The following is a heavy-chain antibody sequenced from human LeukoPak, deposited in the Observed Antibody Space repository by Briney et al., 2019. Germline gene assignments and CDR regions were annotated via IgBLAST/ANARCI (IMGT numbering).Heavy chain of an antibody. J-gene: IGHJ6*03. CDR3: ARWDSRGYYWSSYYYCMDV. D-gene: IGHD3-22*01. V-gene: IGHV1-2*02. CDR2: INPNSGGT. CDR1: GYTFTSYY. Sequence: ASVRVSCKASGYTFTSYYMHWVRQAPGQGLEWMGWINPNSGGTNYAQKFQGRVTMTRDTSISTAYMELSRLRSDDTAVYYCARWDSRGYYWSSYYYCMDVWGKGTTVTVSS.